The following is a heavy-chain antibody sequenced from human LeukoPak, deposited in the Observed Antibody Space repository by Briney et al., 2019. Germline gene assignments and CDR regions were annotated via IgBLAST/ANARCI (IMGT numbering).Heavy chain of an antibody. CDR2: IIPIFGIA. CDR3: ARVPLLLSPGDYAWFDP. D-gene: IGHD4-17*01. V-gene: IGHV1-69*04. J-gene: IGHJ5*02. CDR1: GGTFSSYA. Sequence: SVKVSCKASGGTFSSYAISWVRQAPGQGLEWMGRIIPIFGIANYAQKFQGRVTITADNSTSTAYMELSSLRSEDTAVYYCARVPLLLSPGDYAWFDPWGQGTLVTVSS.